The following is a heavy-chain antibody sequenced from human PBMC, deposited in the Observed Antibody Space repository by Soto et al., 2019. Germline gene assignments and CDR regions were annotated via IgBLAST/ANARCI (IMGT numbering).Heavy chain of an antibody. V-gene: IGHV1-2*02. Sequence: ASVKVSCKASGYRSTGYGLHWVRKAAGQGLQWIGWINPKSGATDYAQKFQGRVTMTREMSTNTAYLELSGLRSDDTADDTAVYYCAKSNYGVGDYFQYGLDVWGQGTTVTVSS. D-gene: IGHD4-17*01. J-gene: IGHJ6*02. CDR1: GYRSTGYG. CDR2: INPKSGAT. CDR3: VYYCAKSNYGVGDYFQYGLDV.